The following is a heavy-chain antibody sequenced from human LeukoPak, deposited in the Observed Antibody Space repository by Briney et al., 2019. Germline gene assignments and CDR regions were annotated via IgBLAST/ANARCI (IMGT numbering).Heavy chain of an antibody. Sequence: KPSETLSLTCAVYVGSFRGYYWSWIRQPPGKGLEWIGEINHSGSTNYNPSLKSRVTISVDTSKNQFSLKLSSVTAADTAVYYCARGRTELAAAGNIDYWGQGSLVTVSS. D-gene: IGHD6-13*01. CDR1: VGSFRGYY. V-gene: IGHV4-34*01. CDR3: ARGRTELAAAGNIDY. CDR2: INHSGST. J-gene: IGHJ4*02.